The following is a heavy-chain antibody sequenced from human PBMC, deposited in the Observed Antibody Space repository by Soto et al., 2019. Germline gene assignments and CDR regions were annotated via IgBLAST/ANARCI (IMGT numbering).Heavy chain of an antibody. CDR2: ISSSSSTI. V-gene: IGHV3-48*01. Sequence: GGSLRLSCAASGFTFSTYSMYWVRQAPGKRLEWVSFISSSSSTIYYADSVKGRFTISRDNAKNSLYLQMNSLRAEDTAVYYCARVATFDEYFYYYYMDVWGKGTTVTV. CDR1: GFTFSTYS. J-gene: IGHJ6*03. D-gene: IGHD3-9*01. CDR3: ARVATFDEYFYYYYMDV.